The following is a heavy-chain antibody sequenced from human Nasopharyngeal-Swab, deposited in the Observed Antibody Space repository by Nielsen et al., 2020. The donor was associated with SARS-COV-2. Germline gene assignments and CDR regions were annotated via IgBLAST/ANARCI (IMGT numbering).Heavy chain of an antibody. Sequence: GESLKISCAASGFTFSSYAMSWVRQAPGKGLEWVSAISGSGGSTYYADSVKGRFTISRDKSKNTLYLQMNSLRAEDTAVYYCAKAYLVAAAGTMGYWGQGTLVTVSS. D-gene: IGHD6-13*01. V-gene: IGHV3-23*01. CDR3: AKAYLVAAAGTMGY. CDR1: GFTFSSYA. CDR2: ISGSGGST. J-gene: IGHJ4*02.